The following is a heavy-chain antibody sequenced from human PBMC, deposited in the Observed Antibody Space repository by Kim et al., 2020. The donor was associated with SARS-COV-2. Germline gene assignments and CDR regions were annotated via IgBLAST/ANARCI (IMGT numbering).Heavy chain of an antibody. CDR2: IKQDGSEK. Sequence: GGSLRLSCAASGFTFRNYWMSWVRQAPGKGLEWVANIKQDGSEKYYVDSLKGRFTISRDNAKNSLYLQMNSLRAEDTAVYYCAREGGFCSGGSCRDGFPYYYYMAVWGKGTTVTVS. CDR1: GFTFRNYW. V-gene: IGHV3-7*01. CDR3: AREGGFCSGGSCRDGFPYYYYMAV. J-gene: IGHJ6*03. D-gene: IGHD2-15*01.